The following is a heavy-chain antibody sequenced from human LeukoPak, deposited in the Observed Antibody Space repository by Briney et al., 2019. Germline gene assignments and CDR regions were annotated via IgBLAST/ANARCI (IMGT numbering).Heavy chain of an antibody. J-gene: IGHJ4*02. CDR2: ISYDGSNK. CDR1: GFTFSSYA. D-gene: IGHD1-26*01. Sequence: PGGSLRLSCAASGFTFSSYAMHWVRQAPGKGLEWVAVISYDGSNKYYADSVKGRFTISRDNSKNTLYLQMNRLRAEDTAVYYCAREGVSGSAYLYYFDYWGQGTLVTVSS. V-gene: IGHV3-30*04. CDR3: AREGVSGSAYLYYFDY.